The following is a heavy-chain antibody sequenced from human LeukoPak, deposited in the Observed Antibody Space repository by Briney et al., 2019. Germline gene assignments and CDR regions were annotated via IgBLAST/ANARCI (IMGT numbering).Heavy chain of an antibody. CDR2: IYHSGST. CDR1: GGSISSGGYS. D-gene: IGHD6-19*01. CDR3: ARGATGWAVGY. J-gene: IGHJ4*02. V-gene: IGHV4-30-2*01. Sequence: PSETLSLTCAVSGGSISSGGYSWSWIRQPPGKGLEWIGYIYHSGSTYYNPSLKSRVTISVDRSKNQFSLKLSSVTAADTAVYFCARGATGWAVGYWGQGTLVTVSS.